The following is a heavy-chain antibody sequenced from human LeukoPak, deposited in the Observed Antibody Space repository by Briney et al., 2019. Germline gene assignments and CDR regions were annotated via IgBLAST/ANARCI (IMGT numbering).Heavy chain of an antibody. Sequence: GGSLRLSCAASGFSFGRYEMNWVRQAPGKGLEWVSYISTTGSTVYYADSVEGRFTMSRDNAKNLLYLQMNSLRAEDAAVYYCAKDFPHYYESSHGMDAWGQGTTVIVSS. J-gene: IGHJ6*02. CDR3: AKDFPHYYESSHGMDA. V-gene: IGHV3-48*03. CDR2: ISTTGSTV. CDR1: GFSFGRYE. D-gene: IGHD3-22*01.